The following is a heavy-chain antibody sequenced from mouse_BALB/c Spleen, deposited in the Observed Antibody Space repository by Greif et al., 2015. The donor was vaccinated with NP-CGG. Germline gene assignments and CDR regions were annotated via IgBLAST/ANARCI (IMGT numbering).Heavy chain of an antibody. J-gene: IGHJ3*01. Sequence: EVQRVESGGGLVQPGGSMKLSCVASGFTFRNYWMNWVRQSPEKGLEWVAEIRLKSNNYATHYAESVKGRFTISRDDSKSSVYLQMNNLRAEDTGIYYCTTGFAYWGQGTLVTVSA. CDR2: IRLKSNNYAT. CDR3: TTGFAY. CDR1: GFTFRNYW. V-gene: IGHV6-6*02.